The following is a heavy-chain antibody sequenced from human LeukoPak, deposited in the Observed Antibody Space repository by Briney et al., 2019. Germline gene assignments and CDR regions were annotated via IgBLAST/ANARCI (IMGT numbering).Heavy chain of an antibody. CDR2: IIPIFGTA. V-gene: IGHV1-69*05. J-gene: IGHJ3*02. CDR3: ARVGTAYDAFDI. CDR1: GGTFSSYA. D-gene: IGHD7-27*01. Sequence: SVKVSCKASGGTFSSYAISWVRQAPGQGLEWMGGIIPIFGTANYAQKFQGRVTITTDESTSTAYMELSSLRSEDTAVYYCARVGTAYDAFDIWGQGTMVTVSS.